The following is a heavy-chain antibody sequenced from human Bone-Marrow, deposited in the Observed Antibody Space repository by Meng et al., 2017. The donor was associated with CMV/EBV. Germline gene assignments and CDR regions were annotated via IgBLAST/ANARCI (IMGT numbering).Heavy chain of an antibody. Sequence: GFTFSCYWMHWVRQAPGEELFWVSRISSDGSNTIYADSVKGRFTISRDNAKNTLYLQMKSLRAEDTAVYYCARDQTKTGPTTVDSWGQGTLVTVSS. V-gene: IGHV3-74*01. J-gene: IGHJ4*02. D-gene: IGHD1-1*01. CDR2: ISSDGSNT. CDR3: ARDQTKTGPTTVDS. CDR1: GFTFSCYW.